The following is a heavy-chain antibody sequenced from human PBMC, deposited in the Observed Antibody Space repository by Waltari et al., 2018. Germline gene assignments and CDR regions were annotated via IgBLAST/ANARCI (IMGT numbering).Heavy chain of an antibody. CDR1: GFTFSSYE. J-gene: IGHJ6*02. D-gene: IGHD3-16*02. CDR3: AGGRYYVWGSYRDYYGMDV. V-gene: IGHV3-48*03. CDR2: ISSSGSTR. Sequence: EVQLVESGGGLVQPGGSLRLSCAASGFTFSSYEMNWVRQAPGKGLEWVSYISSSGSTRYYADSVKGRFTISRDNAKNSLYLQMNSLRAEDTAVYYCAGGRYYVWGSYRDYYGMDVWGQGTTVTVSS.